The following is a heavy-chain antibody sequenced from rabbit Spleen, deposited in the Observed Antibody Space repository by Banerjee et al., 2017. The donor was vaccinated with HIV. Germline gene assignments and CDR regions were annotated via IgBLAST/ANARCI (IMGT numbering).Heavy chain of an antibody. CDR3: AISYPGSSYGFNL. CDR1: GFSFSDRDV. D-gene: IGHD8-1*01. CDR2: INAATAKP. Sequence: QEQLVESGGGLVQPEGSLTLTCKASGFSFSDRDVMCWVRQAPGKGLEWIACINAATAKPVYATWAKGRFTISRTSSTTVTLQMTSLTAADTATYFCAISYPGSSYGFNLWGPGTLVTVS. J-gene: IGHJ4*01. V-gene: IGHV1S45*01.